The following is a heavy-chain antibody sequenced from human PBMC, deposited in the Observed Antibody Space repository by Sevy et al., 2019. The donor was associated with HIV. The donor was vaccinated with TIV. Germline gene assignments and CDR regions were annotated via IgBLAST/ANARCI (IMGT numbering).Heavy chain of an antibody. D-gene: IGHD3-22*01. Sequence: GGSLRLSCAASGFTFSSYAMHWVRQAPGKGLEWVAVISYDGSNKYYADSVKGRFTISRDNSKNTLYLQMNSLRAVDTAVYYCASLSYYDSSGFMPVPFDYWGQGTLVTVSS. CDR1: GFTFSSYA. CDR2: ISYDGSNK. CDR3: ASLSYYDSSGFMPVPFDY. J-gene: IGHJ4*02. V-gene: IGHV3-30-3*01.